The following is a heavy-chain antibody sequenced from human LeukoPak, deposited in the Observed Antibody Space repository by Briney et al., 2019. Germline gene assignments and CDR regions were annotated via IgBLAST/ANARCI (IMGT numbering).Heavy chain of an antibody. CDR3: ASSYCSGGSCYRYGMDV. J-gene: IGHJ6*02. V-gene: IGHV4-59*12. Sequence: SETLSLTCTVSGGSISSYYWSWIRQPPGKGLEWIGYIYYSGSTNYNPSLKSRVTISVDTSKNQFSLKLSSVTAADTAVYYCASSYCSGGSCYRYGMDVWGQGTTVTVSS. CDR1: GGSISSYY. D-gene: IGHD2-15*01. CDR2: IYYSGST.